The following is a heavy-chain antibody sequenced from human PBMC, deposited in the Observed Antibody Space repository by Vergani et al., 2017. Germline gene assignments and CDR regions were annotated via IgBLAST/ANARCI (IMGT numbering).Heavy chain of an antibody. V-gene: IGHV4-34*01. CDR3: ARVNTETNGHLYYYYYMDV. Sequence: QVQLQQWGGGLLKPSETLSLTCVVNGGSFTSYHWTWIRQSPGEGLEWVGDIDHTGRPDYNPSLKSRLTMSVDKSRNQFSLTLNYVTATDTAIYFCARVNTETNGHLYYYYYMDVWDQGTAVTVS. J-gene: IGHJ6*03. D-gene: IGHD4-11*01. CDR1: GGSFTSYH. CDR2: IDHTGRP.